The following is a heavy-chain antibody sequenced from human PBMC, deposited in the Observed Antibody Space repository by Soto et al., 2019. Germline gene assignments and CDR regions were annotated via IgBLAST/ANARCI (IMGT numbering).Heavy chain of an antibody. V-gene: IGHV4-31*03. J-gene: IGHJ4*02. CDR3: ARDRGGYGVFDY. CDR2: IYHSGGT. D-gene: IGHD5-12*01. CDR1: AGSISSGGYY. Sequence: QVQLQESGPGLVKPSQTLSLTCSVSAGSISSGGYYWNWIRQPPGKGLEWIGYIYHSGGTYSSPSLRSRVTISVDTSKNQFSLKLTSVTAADTAVYYCARDRGGYGVFDYWGQGTLVNVSS.